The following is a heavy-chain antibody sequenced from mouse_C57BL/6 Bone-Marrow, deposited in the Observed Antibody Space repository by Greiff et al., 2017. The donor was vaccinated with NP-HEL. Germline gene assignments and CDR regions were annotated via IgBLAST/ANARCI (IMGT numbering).Heavy chain of an antibody. CDR2: IFPGSGST. CDR3: ARRRLGRSFFDY. J-gene: IGHJ2*01. V-gene: IGHV1-75*01. CDR1: GYTFTDYY. D-gene: IGHD3-2*02. Sequence: LEESGPELVKPGASVKISCKASGYTFTDYYINWVKQRPGQGLEWIGWIFPGSGSTYYNEKFKGKATLTVDKSSSTAYMLLSSLTSEDSAVYFCARRRLGRSFFDYWGQGTTLTVSS.